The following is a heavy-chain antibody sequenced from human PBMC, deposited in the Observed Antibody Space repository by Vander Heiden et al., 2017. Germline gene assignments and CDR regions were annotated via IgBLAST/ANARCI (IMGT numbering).Heavy chain of an antibody. CDR3: ARVIASPTGGMDV. Sequence: EVQLVESGGGLVQPGGSLRLSCAASGFTFSSYWMSGVRQAPGKGLEWVANIKQDGSEKYYVDSVKGRFTISRDNAKNSLYLQMNSLRAEDTAVYYCARVIASPTGGMDVWGQGTTVTVSS. CDR1: GFTFSSYW. V-gene: IGHV3-7*01. D-gene: IGHD3-22*01. J-gene: IGHJ6*02. CDR2: IKQDGSEK.